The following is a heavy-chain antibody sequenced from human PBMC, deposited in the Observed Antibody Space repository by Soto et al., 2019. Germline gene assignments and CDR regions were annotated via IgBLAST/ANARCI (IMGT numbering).Heavy chain of an antibody. CDR3: AYGDSRGPFDY. D-gene: IGHD4-17*01. V-gene: IGHV4-59*01. Sequence: PXETLCLTFTVSGVSISSYYWTWIRQPPGKGLEWIGYIYNSGSTNYNPSLKSRVTISVDTSKNQFSLKLSSVTAADTAVYYCAYGDSRGPFDYWGQGPLVTVSS. J-gene: IGHJ4*02. CDR1: GVSISSYY. CDR2: IYNSGST.